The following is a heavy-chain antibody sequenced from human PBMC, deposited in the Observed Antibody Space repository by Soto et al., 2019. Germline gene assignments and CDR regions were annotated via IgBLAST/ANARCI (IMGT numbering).Heavy chain of an antibody. Sequence: SVKVSCKASGGTFSSYAISWVRQAPGQGLEWMGGIIPIFGTANYAQKFQGRVTITADESTSTAYMELSSLRSEDTAVYYCASNYDFWSGVPTGDYWGQGTLVTV. CDR1: GGTFSSYA. CDR2: IIPIFGTA. CDR3: ASNYDFWSGVPTGDY. J-gene: IGHJ4*02. D-gene: IGHD3-3*01. V-gene: IGHV1-69*13.